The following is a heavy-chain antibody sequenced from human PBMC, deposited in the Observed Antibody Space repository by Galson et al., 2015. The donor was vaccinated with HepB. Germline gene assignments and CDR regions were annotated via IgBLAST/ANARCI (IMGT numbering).Heavy chain of an antibody. CDR1: GYTFTSYA. J-gene: IGHJ5*02. V-gene: IGHV1-3*01. Sequence: SVKVSCKASGYTFTSYAMHWVRQAPGQRLEWMGWINAGNGNTKYSQKFQGRVTITRDTSASTAYMELSSLRSEDTAVYYCARQGYCSGGSCRNWFDPWGQGTLVTVSS. CDR2: INAGNGNT. D-gene: IGHD2-15*01. CDR3: ARQGYCSGGSCRNWFDP.